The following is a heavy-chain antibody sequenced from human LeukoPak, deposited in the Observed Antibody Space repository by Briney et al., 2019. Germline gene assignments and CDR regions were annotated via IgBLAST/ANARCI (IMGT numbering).Heavy chain of an antibody. CDR1: GYTFTVHY. V-gene: IGHV1-2*02. D-gene: IGHD1-26*01. CDR3: ARVPRPKYAGGQWDGGY. J-gene: IGHJ4*02. CDR2: INPSSGDT. Sequence: GASVKVSCKTSGYTFTVHYMHWVRQAPGQGLEWMGWINPSSGDTNYAQKFQGRVTMTRDTSISTAYMDLSRLRSDDTAVYYCARVPRPKYAGGQWDGGYWGRGTLVTVSS.